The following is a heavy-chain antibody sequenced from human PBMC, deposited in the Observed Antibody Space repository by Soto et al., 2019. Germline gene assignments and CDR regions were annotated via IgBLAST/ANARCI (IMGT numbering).Heavy chain of an antibody. D-gene: IGHD2-21*01. Sequence: EVQLLESGGGLVQPGGSLRLSCAASGFTFSSYAMNWVRQAPGKGLEWVSVISGSGSNTNYADSVKGRFTISRDNSKNTLYLQMNSLRAEDTAVYYCANGGDSAVTPNFDYWGQGTLVTVSS. J-gene: IGHJ4*02. CDR2: ISGSGSNT. CDR3: ANGGDSAVTPNFDY. CDR1: GFTFSSYA. V-gene: IGHV3-23*01.